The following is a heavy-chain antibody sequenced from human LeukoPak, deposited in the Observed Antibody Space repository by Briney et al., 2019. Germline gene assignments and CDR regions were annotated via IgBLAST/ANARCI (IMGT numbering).Heavy chain of an antibody. CDR2: ISGYNGIT. Sequence: ASVKVSCKTSGYAFTSFGLSWVRQAPGQGLGWMGWISGYNGITEYPQKFRGRVTVTTDTSTSTAYMELRSLRSDDTAVYYCARDDSSWYFDHWGQGTLVTVSS. CDR3: ARDDSSWYFDH. V-gene: IGHV1-18*01. D-gene: IGHD6-13*01. CDR1: GYAFTSFG. J-gene: IGHJ4*02.